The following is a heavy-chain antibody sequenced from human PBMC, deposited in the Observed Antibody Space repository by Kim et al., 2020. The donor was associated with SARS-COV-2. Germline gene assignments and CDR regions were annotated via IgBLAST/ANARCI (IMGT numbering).Heavy chain of an antibody. CDR1: GYSFTSYW. V-gene: IGHV5-51*01. CDR3: ARSHRGYSYGYDYYYYYGMDV. J-gene: IGHJ6*02. D-gene: IGHD5-18*01. Sequence: GESLKISCKGSGYSFTSYWIGWVRQMPGKGLEWMGIIYPGDSDTRYSPSFQGQVTISADKSISTAYLQWSSLKASDTAMYYCARSHRGYSYGYDYYYYYGMDVWGQGTTVTVSS. CDR2: IYPGDSDT.